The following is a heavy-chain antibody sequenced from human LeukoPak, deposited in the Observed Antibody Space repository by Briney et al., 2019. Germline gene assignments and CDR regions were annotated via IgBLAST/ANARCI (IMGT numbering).Heavy chain of an antibody. V-gene: IGHV3-74*01. D-gene: IGHD2/OR15-2a*01. CDR2: VNSDGSAT. Sequence: PGGSLRLSCAASGFTFSSYWMHWVRQAPGKGLVWVSHVNSDGSATSYADPVKGRFTISRDNAKNTVYLHMNSLRVEDTAVYYCTSFYETNWGQGTLVTVSS. J-gene: IGHJ4*02. CDR3: TSFYETN. CDR1: GFTFSSYW.